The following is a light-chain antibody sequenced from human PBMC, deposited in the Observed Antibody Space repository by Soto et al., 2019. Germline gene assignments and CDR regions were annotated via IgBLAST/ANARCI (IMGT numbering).Light chain of an antibody. Sequence: EIQMTQSPSTLSAPVGDTVTITCRASQNINIWLAWYQQKPGKAPKLLIYGASNLESGVPSRFSGSGSGTEFTLTISSMQPDDFATYFCEQYQSYSCTFGQGTKVDIK. V-gene: IGKV1-5*01. CDR2: GAS. J-gene: IGKJ1*01. CDR1: QNINIW. CDR3: EQYQSYSCT.